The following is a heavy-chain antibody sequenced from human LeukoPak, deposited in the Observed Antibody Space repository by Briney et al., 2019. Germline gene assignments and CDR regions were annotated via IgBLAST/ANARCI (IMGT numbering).Heavy chain of an antibody. CDR3: ARDFGVTTDNWFDP. CDR1: GGSISSYY. Sequence: SETLSLTCTVSGGSISSYYWSWIRQPPGKGLEWIWYIYYSGSTNYNPSLKSRVTISVDTSKNQFSLKLSSVTAADTAVYYCARDFGVTTDNWFDPWGQGTLVTVSS. D-gene: IGHD4-17*01. J-gene: IGHJ5*02. V-gene: IGHV4-59*01. CDR2: IYYSGST.